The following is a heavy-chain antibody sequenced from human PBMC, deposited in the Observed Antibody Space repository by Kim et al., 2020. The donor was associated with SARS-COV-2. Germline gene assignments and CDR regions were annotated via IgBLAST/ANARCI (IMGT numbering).Heavy chain of an antibody. Sequence: SVKVSCKASGGTFSSYAISWVQQAPGQGLEWMGGIIPIFGTANYAQKFQGRVTITADESTSTAYMELSSLRSEDTAVYYCARSRGNWNDPYYYGMDVWGQGTTVTVSS. CDR3: ARSRGNWNDPYYYGMDV. CDR2: IIPIFGTA. CDR1: GGTFSSYA. J-gene: IGHJ6*02. D-gene: IGHD1-1*01. V-gene: IGHV1-69*13.